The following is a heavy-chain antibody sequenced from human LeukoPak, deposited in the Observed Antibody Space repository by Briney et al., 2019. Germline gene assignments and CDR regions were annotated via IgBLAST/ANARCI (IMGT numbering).Heavy chain of an antibody. J-gene: IGHJ5*02. CDR3: ARGRGSGWYDGNWFDP. CDR2: MNPNSGNT. V-gene: IGHV1-8*03. D-gene: IGHD6-19*01. CDR1: GYTFTSYD. Sequence: GASVKVSCKASGYTFTSYDINWVRQATGQGLEWMGWMNPNSGNTGYAQKFQGRVTITRNTSISIAYMELSSLRSEDTAVYYCARGRGSGWYDGNWFDPWGQGTLVTVSS.